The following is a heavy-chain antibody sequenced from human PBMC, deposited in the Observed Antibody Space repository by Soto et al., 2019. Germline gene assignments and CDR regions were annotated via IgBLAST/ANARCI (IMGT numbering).Heavy chain of an antibody. D-gene: IGHD1-7*01. CDR2: ITKSSSTI. V-gene: IGHV3-48*02. J-gene: IGHJ4*02. CDR1: GFTFSTYS. CDR3: ARDSFMTGTPDF. Sequence: EVQLVESGGGLVQPGGSLRLSCAASGFTFSTYSMIWVRQAPGKGLECVSYITKSSSTIYYADSVKGRFTISRDNAKNSLYLQMTSLRDKYTAVYYWARDSFMTGTPDFWGQGTLVTVSS.